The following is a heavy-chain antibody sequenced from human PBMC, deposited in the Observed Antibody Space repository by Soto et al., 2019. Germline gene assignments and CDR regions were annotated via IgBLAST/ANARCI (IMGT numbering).Heavy chain of an antibody. D-gene: IGHD6-13*01. J-gene: IGHJ4*02. V-gene: IGHV1-69*02. Sequence: SVKVSCKASGGTFSSYTISWVRQAPGQGLEWMGRIIPILGIANYAQKFQGRVTITADKSTSTAYMELSSLRSEDTAVYYCARVGIAAAGYFDYWGQGTLVTVSS. CDR1: GGTFSSYT. CDR3: ARVGIAAAGYFDY. CDR2: IIPILGIA.